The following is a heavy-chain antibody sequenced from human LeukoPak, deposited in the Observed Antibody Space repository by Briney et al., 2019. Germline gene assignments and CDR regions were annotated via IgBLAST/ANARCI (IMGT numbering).Heavy chain of an antibody. CDR3: ARSGGYSSPQNY. CDR2: IYSSGST. Sequence: SETLSLTCTVSGGSISSYYWSWIRQPPGKGLEWIGCIYSSGSTNYNSSLKSRVTISLDTSKNQFSLKLSSVTAADTAVYYCARSGGYSSPQNYWGQGTLVTVSS. CDR1: GGSISSYY. D-gene: IGHD6-19*01. V-gene: IGHV4-59*01. J-gene: IGHJ4*02.